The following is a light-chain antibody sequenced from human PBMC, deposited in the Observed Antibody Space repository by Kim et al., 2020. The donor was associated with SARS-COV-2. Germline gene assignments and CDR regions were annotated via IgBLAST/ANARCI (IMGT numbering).Light chain of an antibody. V-gene: IGLV3-1*01. CDR2: QDS. Sequence: SYELTQPPSVSVSPGQTASITCSGDKLGAKYACWYQQKPGQSPVLVIYQDSKRPSGIPERFSGSNSGNTATLTISGAQAMDEADYYCQAWDSSTLWVFGGGTQLTVL. CDR3: QAWDSSTLWV. CDR1: KLGAKY. J-gene: IGLJ3*02.